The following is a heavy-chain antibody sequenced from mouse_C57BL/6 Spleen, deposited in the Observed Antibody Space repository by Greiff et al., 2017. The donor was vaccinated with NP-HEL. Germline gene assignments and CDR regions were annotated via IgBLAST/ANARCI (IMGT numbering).Heavy chain of an antibody. CDR2: IRNKANGYTT. V-gene: IGHV7-3*01. D-gene: IGHD3-3*01. CDR1: GFTFTDYY. CDR3: ARSRGTNYFDY. Sequence: EVNVVESGGGLVQPGGSLSLSCAASGFTFTDYYMSWVRQPPGKALEWLGFIRNKANGYTTEYSASVKGRFTISRDNSQSILYLQMNALRAEDSATYYCARSRGTNYFDYWGQGTTLTVSS. J-gene: IGHJ2*01.